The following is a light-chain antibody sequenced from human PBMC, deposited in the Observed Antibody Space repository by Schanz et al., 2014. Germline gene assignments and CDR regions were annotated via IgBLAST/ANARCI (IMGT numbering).Light chain of an antibody. CDR1: QAISIY. V-gene: IGKV1-27*01. CDR3: QQLNSYPLT. Sequence: DIQMTQSPSSLSASVGDRVSITCRASQAISIYLAWYQQKPGKVPKLLIYSASTLQSGVPSRFSGSGSGTDFTLTISSLQPEDFATYYCQQLNSYPLTFGQGTRLEIK. J-gene: IGKJ5*01. CDR2: SAS.